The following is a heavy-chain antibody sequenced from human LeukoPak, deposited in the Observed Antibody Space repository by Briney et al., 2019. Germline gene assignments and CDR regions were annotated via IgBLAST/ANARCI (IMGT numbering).Heavy chain of an antibody. CDR3: ARGELDILTGYFFFDY. J-gene: IGHJ4*02. V-gene: IGHV4-34*01. D-gene: IGHD3-9*01. CDR1: GGSFRGYY. Sequence: ASETLSLTCAVYGGSFRGYYWSWIRQPPGKGLEWIGEINHSGSSNYNPSLKSRVTISVDTSKNQFSLKLSSVTAADTAVYYCARGELDILTGYFFFDYWGQGTLVTVSS. CDR2: INHSGSS.